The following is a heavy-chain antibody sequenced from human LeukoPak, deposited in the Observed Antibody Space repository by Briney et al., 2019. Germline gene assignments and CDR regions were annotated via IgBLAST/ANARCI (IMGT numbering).Heavy chain of an antibody. CDR2: INSDGSTT. J-gene: IGHJ4*02. V-gene: IGHV3-74*01. CDR1: GFTFSRYA. CDR3: ARGGPIDY. Sequence: GGSLRLSCAASGFTFSRYAMHRVRQAPGKGLVWVSRINSDGSTTRYVDSVKGRFTISRDNAKNTVYLQMNSLRAEHTAVYYCARGGPIDYWGQGTLVTVSS.